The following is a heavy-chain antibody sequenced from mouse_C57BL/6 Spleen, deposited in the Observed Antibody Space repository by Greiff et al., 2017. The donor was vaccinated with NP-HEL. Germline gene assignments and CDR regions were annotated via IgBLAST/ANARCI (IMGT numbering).Heavy chain of an antibody. J-gene: IGHJ2*01. D-gene: IGHD1-1*01. V-gene: IGHV5-4*03. Sequence: EVKLVESGGGLVKPGGSLKLSCAASGFTFSTYTMSWVRQTPEKRLEWVATISDGGTYTYYPDNVEGRFTISRDNAKNNLYLQRSHLKSEDTAMYYCARGGLRYFDYWGQGTTLTVSS. CDR1: GFTFSTYT. CDR2: ISDGGTYT. CDR3: ARGGLRYFDY.